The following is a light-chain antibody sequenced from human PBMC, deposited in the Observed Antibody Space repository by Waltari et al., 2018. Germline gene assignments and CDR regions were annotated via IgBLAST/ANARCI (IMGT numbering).Light chain of an antibody. CDR3: QTGCHGTWV. CDR1: SGHSSNV. CDR2: VNSDGSH. Sequence: QLVLTQSPSASASLGASVKLTCTLSSGHSSNVIAWLQQQPEKGPRCLMKVNSDGSHSKGDKIPDRFSCSSSGTEHYRTISSLQSEDEADYYCQTGCHGTWVFGGGTKLTVL. V-gene: IGLV4-69*01. J-gene: IGLJ3*02.